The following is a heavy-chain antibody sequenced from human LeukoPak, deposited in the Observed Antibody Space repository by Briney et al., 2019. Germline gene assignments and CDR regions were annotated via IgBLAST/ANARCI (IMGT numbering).Heavy chain of an antibody. D-gene: IGHD3-22*01. V-gene: IGHV3-30*03. J-gene: IGHJ4*02. CDR2: ISYDGSNK. Sequence: GGSLRLSCAASGFTFSDHYMDWVRQAPGKGLEWVAVISYDGSNKYYADSVKGRFTISRDNSKNTLYLQMNSLRAEDTAVYYCARDGRTITMIVVVMSFDYWGQGTLVTVSS. CDR3: ARDGRTITMIVVVMSFDY. CDR1: GFTFSDHY.